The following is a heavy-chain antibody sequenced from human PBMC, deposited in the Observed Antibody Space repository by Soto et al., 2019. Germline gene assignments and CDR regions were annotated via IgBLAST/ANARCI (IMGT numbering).Heavy chain of an antibody. CDR3: AKDAMVAANYYYYVMDV. V-gene: IGHV3-30*18. CDR1: GFTFSSYG. CDR2: ISYDGSNK. D-gene: IGHD2-15*01. Sequence: GGSLRLSCAASGFTFSSYGMHWVRQAPGKGLEGVAVISYDGSNKYYADSVKGRFTISRDNSKNTLYLQMKSLRAEDTAVYYCAKDAMVAANYYYYVMDVWGQGTTVTVSS. J-gene: IGHJ6*02.